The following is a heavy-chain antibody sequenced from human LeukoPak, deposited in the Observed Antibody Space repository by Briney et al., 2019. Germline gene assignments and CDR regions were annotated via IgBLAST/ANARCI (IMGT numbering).Heavy chain of an antibody. D-gene: IGHD2-2*01. V-gene: IGHV1-69*13. CDR3: AKVQNEVVPIAMRGWFDP. Sequence: SVKVSCKASGYTFTSYYMHWVRQAPGQGLEWMGGVMPMFNTSNYAQKFQGRVTITADENTSTVYMELSSLRSEDTAVYHCAKVQNEVVPIAMRGWFDPWGQGTLVAVSS. CDR2: VMPMFNTS. CDR1: GYTFTSYY. J-gene: IGHJ5*02.